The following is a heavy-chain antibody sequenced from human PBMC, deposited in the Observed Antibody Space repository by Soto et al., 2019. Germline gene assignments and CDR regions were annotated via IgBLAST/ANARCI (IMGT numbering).Heavy chain of an antibody. CDR1: QFTFNNYV. J-gene: IGHJ5*02. V-gene: IGHV3-23*01. CDR3: AKDPGPRYCGGGDCYKMGWFDP. Sequence: SGGSLRLSCAVSQFTFNNYVMTWVRQAPGKGLEWVSTISASGGTTYYADSVKGRLTISRDNSKNTLYLQMNSLRAEDTAVYYCAKDPGPRYCGGGDCYKMGWFDPWGQGTLVTVSS. D-gene: IGHD2-15*01. CDR2: ISASGGTT.